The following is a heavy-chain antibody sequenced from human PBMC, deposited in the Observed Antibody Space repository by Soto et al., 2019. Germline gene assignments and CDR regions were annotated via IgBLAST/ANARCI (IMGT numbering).Heavy chain of an antibody. D-gene: IGHD5-12*01. CDR2: IYYSGST. Sequence: QVQLQESGPGLVKPSETLSLTCTVSGGSISSYYWSWIRQPPGKGLEWIGYIYYSGSTNYNPSLKSRVTISVDTSKYQFSLKLSSVTAADTALYYCARDQGDGYNQAGFDYWGQGTLVTVSS. CDR3: ARDQGDGYNQAGFDY. J-gene: IGHJ4*02. CDR1: GGSISSYY. V-gene: IGHV4-59*01.